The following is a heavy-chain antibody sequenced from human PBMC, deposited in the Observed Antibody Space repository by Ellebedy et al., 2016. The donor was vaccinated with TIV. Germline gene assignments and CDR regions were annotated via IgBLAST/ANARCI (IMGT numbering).Heavy chain of an antibody. CDR2: INPNSGGT. CDR1: GYTFTSYD. J-gene: IGHJ4*02. D-gene: IGHD2-2*01. V-gene: IGHV1-2*02. Sequence: ASVKVSXXASGYTFTSYDINWVRQATGQGLEWMGWINPNSGGTNYAQKFQGRVTMTRDTSISTAYMELSRLRSDDTAVYYCARNLPAPDTIDYWGQGTLVTVSS. CDR3: ARNLPAPDTIDY.